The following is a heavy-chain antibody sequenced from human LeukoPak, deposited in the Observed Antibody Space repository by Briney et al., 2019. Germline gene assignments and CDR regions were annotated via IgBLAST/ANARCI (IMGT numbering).Heavy chain of an antibody. Sequence: GGSLRLSCTTSGFTFSTYHMNWVRQAPGKGLEWVSSISSSSSYIYYADSVKGRFTISRDNAKNALYLQMNSLRAEDTAVYYCARDRWELLNYFDYWGQGTLVTVSS. D-gene: IGHD1-26*01. CDR2: ISSSSSYI. J-gene: IGHJ4*02. CDR1: GFTFSTYH. V-gene: IGHV3-21*01. CDR3: ARDRWELLNYFDY.